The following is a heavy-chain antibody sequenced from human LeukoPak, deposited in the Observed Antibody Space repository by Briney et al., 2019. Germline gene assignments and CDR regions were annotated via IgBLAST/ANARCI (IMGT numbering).Heavy chain of an antibody. CDR3: ATLRSPYFDY. CDR2: IYYSGST. D-gene: IGHD4-17*01. V-gene: IGHV4-59*08. Sequence: SETLSLTCTVSGGSISSYYWSWIRQPPGKGLEWIGYIYYSGSTNYNPSLKSRVTISVDTSKNQFSLKLSSVTAADTAVYYCATLRSPYFDYWGQGTLVTVSS. CDR1: GGSISSYY. J-gene: IGHJ4*02.